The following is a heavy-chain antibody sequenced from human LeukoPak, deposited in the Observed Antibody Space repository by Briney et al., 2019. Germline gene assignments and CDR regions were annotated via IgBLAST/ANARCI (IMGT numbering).Heavy chain of an antibody. CDR1: GGSISSYY. V-gene: IGHV4-59*01. CDR3: ARNDFWSGFFDY. J-gene: IGHJ4*02. Sequence: SETLSLTCTVSGGSISSYYWSWIRQPPGKGLEWIGYIYYSGSTNYNPPLKSRVTISVDTSKNQFSLKLSSVTAADTAVYYCARNDFWSGFFDYWGQGTLVTVSS. D-gene: IGHD3-3*01. CDR2: IYYSGST.